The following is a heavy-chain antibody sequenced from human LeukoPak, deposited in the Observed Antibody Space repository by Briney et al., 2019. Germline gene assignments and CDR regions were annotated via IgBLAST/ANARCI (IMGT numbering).Heavy chain of an antibody. D-gene: IGHD6-13*01. CDR1: GFTFSSYS. J-gene: IGHJ4*02. V-gene: IGHV3-21*01. CDR3: AGGAGDYSSSWY. Sequence: GGSLRLSCAASGFTFSSYSMNWVRQAPGKGLEWVSSISSSSSYIYYADSVKGRFTTSRDNAKNSLYLQMNSLRAEDTAVYYCAGGAGDYSSSWYWGQGTLVTVSS. CDR2: ISSSSSYI.